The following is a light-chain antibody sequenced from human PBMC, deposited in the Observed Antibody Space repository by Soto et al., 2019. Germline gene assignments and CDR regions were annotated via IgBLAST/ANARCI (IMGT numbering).Light chain of an antibody. J-gene: IGKJ1*01. V-gene: IGKV3-15*01. CDR3: LQYHNLWA. CDR1: QNIYSN. Sequence: IVMTQSPATLSVPPGERVTLSCRASQNIYSNIAWYQQRPGQAPRLLIYRASTRATGVPARFSGSGSGTDFTLTISSLQSEDFTVYSCLQYHNLWAFGQGTKVDI. CDR2: RAS.